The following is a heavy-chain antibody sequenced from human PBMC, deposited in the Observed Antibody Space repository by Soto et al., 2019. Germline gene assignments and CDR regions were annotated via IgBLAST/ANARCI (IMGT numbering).Heavy chain of an antibody. D-gene: IGHD2-15*01. CDR2: INSDGSST. Sequence: GGSLRLSCAASGFTFSSYWMHWVRQAPGKGLVWVSRINSDGSSTSYADSVKGRFTISRDNAKNTLYLQMNSLRAEDTAVYYCARMVYCSGGRCSGAFDIWGQGTMVTVSS. J-gene: IGHJ3*02. V-gene: IGHV3-74*01. CDR3: ARMVYCSGGRCSGAFDI. CDR1: GFTFSSYW.